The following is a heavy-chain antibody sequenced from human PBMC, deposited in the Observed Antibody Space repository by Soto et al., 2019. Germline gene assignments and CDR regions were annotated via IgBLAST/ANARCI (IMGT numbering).Heavy chain of an antibody. D-gene: IGHD3-3*01. CDR3: ARASKYYDFWSGYQRDTYYYYGMDV. CDR1: GGSFSGYY. CDR2: INHSGST. J-gene: IGHJ6*02. Sequence: NPSETLSLTCAVYGGSFSGYYWSWIRQPPGKGLEWIGEINHSGSTNYNPSLKSRVTISVDTSKNQFSLKLSSVTAADTAVYYCARASKYYDFWSGYQRDTYYYYGMDVWGQGTTVTVSS. V-gene: IGHV4-34*01.